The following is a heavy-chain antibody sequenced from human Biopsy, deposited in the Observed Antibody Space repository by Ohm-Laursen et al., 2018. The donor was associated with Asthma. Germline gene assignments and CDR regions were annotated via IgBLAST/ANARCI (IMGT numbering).Heavy chain of an antibody. Sequence: SLRLSCSAPGFVFSQSGMHWVRQAPGKGLEWVALISSDGHNKYYKDSVKGRFTISRDNSKLRLYLEINSLRVEDSAVYYCARESGQDSGGTGAFDRWGQGIMVAVSS. CDR3: ARESGQDSGGTGAFDR. CDR2: ISSDGHNK. CDR1: GFVFSQSG. J-gene: IGHJ3*02. V-gene: IGHV3-30*03. D-gene: IGHD4-23*01.